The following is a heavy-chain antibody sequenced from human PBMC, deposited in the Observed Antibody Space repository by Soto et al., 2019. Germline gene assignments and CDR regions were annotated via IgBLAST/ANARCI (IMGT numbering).Heavy chain of an antibody. V-gene: IGHV1-69*01. Sequence: QVQLVQSGAEVKKPGSSVKVSCKASGGTFSSYAISWVRQAPGQGLEWMGGIIPIFGTANYAQKFQGRVTITADESTSTADRELSRLRSEDTAVYYCAGLAASTGYYYYGMPVWGRGTTVTVSS. CDR2: IIPIFGTA. CDR1: GGTFSSYA. J-gene: IGHJ6*02. D-gene: IGHD1-1*01. CDR3: AGLAASTGYYYYGMPV.